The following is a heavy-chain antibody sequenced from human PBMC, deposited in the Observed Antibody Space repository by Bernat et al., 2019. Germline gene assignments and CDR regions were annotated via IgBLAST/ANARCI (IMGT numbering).Heavy chain of an antibody. CDR1: GFTFSSYA. D-gene: IGHD3-16*02. Sequence: EVQLLESGGGLVQPGGSLRLSCAASGFTFSSYAMSWVRQAPGKGLEWVSAISGSGGSPYYADSVKGRFTISRDNSKNTLYLQMNSLRAEDTAVYYCAKDPGYDYIWGSYRPTGWFDPWGQGTLVTVSS. V-gene: IGHV3-23*01. CDR2: ISGSGGSP. J-gene: IGHJ5*02. CDR3: AKDPGYDYIWGSYRPTGWFDP.